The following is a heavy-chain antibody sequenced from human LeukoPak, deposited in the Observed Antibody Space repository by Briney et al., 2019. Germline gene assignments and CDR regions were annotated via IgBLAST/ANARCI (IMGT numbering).Heavy chain of an antibody. CDR3: ARDLTTAGYYWD. Sequence: SETLSLTCTVSGGSISSGGYFWTWIRQHPGKGLEWIGYIYNGGRTYYNPSLMNRITISLDASKNQFSLNVNSVTAADTAIYYCARDLTTAGYYWDWGQGTLVTVSS. D-gene: IGHD3-22*01. V-gene: IGHV4-31*03. J-gene: IGHJ4*02. CDR2: IYNGGRT. CDR1: GGSISSGGYF.